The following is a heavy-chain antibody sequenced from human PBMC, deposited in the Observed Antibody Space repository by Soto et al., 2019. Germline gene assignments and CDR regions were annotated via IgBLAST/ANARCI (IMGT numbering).Heavy chain of an antibody. CDR3: ARGAAAENYYGMDV. V-gene: IGHV4-30-4*01. J-gene: IGHJ6*02. Sequence: SETLSLTCTFSCGSISSGDYYWSWIRQPPGKGLEWIGYIYYSGSTYYNPSLKSRVTISVDTSKNQFSLKLSSVTAADTAVYYCARGAAAENYYGMDVWGQGTTVTVSS. CDR2: IYYSGST. D-gene: IGHD6-13*01. CDR1: CGSISSGDYY.